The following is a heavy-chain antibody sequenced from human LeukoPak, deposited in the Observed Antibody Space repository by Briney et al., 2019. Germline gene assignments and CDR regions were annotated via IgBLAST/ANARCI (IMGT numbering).Heavy chain of an antibody. D-gene: IGHD3-22*01. CDR2: IYSGGST. V-gene: IGHV3-53*01. Sequence: GGSLRLSSAASGFTVSNSDMSWARQAPGKGLEWISVIYSGGSTYYADSVKGRFTISRDNSKNTLYLQMNSLRAEDTAVYYCTRDYYDSPGYWGQGTLVTVSS. J-gene: IGHJ4*02. CDR1: GFTVSNSD. CDR3: TRDYYDSPGY.